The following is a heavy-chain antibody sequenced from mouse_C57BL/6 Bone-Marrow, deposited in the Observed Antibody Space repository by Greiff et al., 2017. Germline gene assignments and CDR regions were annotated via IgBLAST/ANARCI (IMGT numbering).Heavy chain of an antibody. CDR1: GYTFTGYW. V-gene: IGHV1-9*01. CDR3: ARRGYYYGSGYWYFDV. CDR2: ILPGSGST. D-gene: IGHD1-1*01. J-gene: IGHJ1*03. Sequence: QVQLKQSGAELMKPGASVKLSCKATGYTFTGYWIEWVKQRPGHGLEWIGEILPGSGSTNYNEKFKGKATFTADTSSNTAYMQLSSLTTEDSAIYYCARRGYYYGSGYWYFDVWGTGTTVTVSS.